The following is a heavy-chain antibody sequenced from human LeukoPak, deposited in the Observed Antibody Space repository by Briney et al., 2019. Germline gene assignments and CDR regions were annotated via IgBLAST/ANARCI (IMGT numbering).Heavy chain of an antibody. D-gene: IGHD5-12*01. CDR2: ITGSGDST. CDR1: GFTFSSDA. CDR3: AKEGVATILEH. V-gene: IGHV3-23*01. Sequence: GGSLSLSCAASGFTFSSDAMSWVRQAPGKGLEWVSAITGSGDSTYYADSVKGRFSISRDNSKNTLYLQMNSLRAEDTAVYYCAKEGVATILEHWGQGTLVTVSS. J-gene: IGHJ5*02.